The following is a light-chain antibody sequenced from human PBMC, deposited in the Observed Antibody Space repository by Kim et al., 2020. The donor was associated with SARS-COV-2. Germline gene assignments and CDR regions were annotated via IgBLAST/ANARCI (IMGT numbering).Light chain of an antibody. CDR3: HQYGRSPIT. CDR1: QSVPGTY. J-gene: IGKJ5*01. CDR2: DAS. V-gene: IGKV3-20*01. Sequence: SPGERDTLSGRASQSVPGTYLAWNQQKPGQTPRLLIYDASSRATGIPDRFSGSGSGTDFTLTISRLEPGDFAVYFCHQYGRSPITFGQGTRLEIK.